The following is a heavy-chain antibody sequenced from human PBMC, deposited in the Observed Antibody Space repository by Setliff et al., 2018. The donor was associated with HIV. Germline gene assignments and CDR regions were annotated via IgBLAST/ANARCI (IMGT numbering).Heavy chain of an antibody. CDR3: AKPLTQWGVSPYHYAVDV. CDR2: IGGSTGST. Sequence: SLRLSCAASGFAFDNYCMTWVRQAPGKGLEWVSAIGGSTGSTYYADSVKGRFTISTDNSKNTLYLQMNSLRAEDTAVYYCAKPLTQWGVSPYHYAVDVWGQGTTVTVS. V-gene: IGHV3-23*01. D-gene: IGHD1-26*01. CDR1: GFAFDNYC. J-gene: IGHJ6*02.